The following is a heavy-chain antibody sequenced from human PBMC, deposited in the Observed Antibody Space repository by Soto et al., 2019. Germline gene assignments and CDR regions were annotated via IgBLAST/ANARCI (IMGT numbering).Heavy chain of an antibody. J-gene: IGHJ3*02. D-gene: IGHD2-21*02. CDR3: VRSLVTAVDAFDI. Sequence: PGESLKISCKGSGYSFSNYWIGWVRQMPGRGLEWMGIIYPGDSDTRYSPSFQGQVSISADKSISTAYVQWSSLKASDTAIYYCVRSLVTAVDAFDIWGKGTVVTVSS. CDR2: IYPGDSDT. V-gene: IGHV5-51*01. CDR1: GYSFSNYW.